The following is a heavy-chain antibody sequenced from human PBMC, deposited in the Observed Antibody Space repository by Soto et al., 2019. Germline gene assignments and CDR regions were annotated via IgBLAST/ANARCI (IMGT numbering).Heavy chain of an antibody. Sequence: QVQLVESGGGVVQPGRSLRLSCAASGFTFSSYGMHGVRQAPGKGLEGVAVISYDGSNKYYEDSVKGRFTIARDNSKNTLYLQRNTLRAGSTAVYYWAKERARSWGGGSCYSILDYWGQGTLATVSS. J-gene: IGHJ4*02. CDR1: GFTFSSYG. CDR3: AKERARSWGGGSCYSILDY. V-gene: IGHV3-30*18. D-gene: IGHD2-15*01. CDR2: ISYDGSNK.